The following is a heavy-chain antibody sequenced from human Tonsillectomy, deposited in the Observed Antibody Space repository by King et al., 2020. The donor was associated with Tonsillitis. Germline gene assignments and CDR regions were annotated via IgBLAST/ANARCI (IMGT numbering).Heavy chain of an antibody. CDR2: ISYDGSNK. Sequence: QLVQSGGGVVQPGRSLRLSCAASGFTFSSYGMHWVRQAPGKGLEWVAVISYDGSNKYYADSVKGRFTISRENYKNTLYLQMSSLRAEDTAVYYCAKSGYYSGSGTFFNWFDPWGQGTLVTVSS. D-gene: IGHD3-10*01. CDR1: GFTFSSYG. J-gene: IGHJ5*02. CDR3: AKSGYYSGSGTFFNWFDP. V-gene: IGHV3-30*18.